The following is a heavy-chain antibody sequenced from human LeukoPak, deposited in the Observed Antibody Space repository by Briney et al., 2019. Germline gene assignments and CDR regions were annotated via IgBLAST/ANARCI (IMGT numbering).Heavy chain of an antibody. CDR3: ARDDLEALDFDY. CDR2: IKEDGSAQ. J-gene: IGHJ4*02. V-gene: IGHV3-7*01. CDR1: GFTFNGYW. D-gene: IGHD1-1*01. Sequence: GGSLRLSCAASGFTFNGYWMSWVRQAPGKGLEWVANIKEDGSAQYYVGSVKGRFTISRDNAKNSLYLQMNSLRAEDTAVYYCARDDLEALDFDYWGQGTLVTVSS.